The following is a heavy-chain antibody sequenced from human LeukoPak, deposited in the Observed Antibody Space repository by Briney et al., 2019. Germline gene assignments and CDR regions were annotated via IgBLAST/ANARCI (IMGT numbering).Heavy chain of an antibody. CDR2: ISYDGNNK. CDR3: ARDHGLTVRYSDY. Sequence: PGGSLRLPCAASGFTFSDYAMHWVRQAPGKGLEWVALISYDGNNKNYVDSVKGRFTLSRDNSKNTLYLQMNSLRAADTAVYYCARDHGLTVRYSDYWGQGTLVTVSS. D-gene: IGHD3/OR15-3a*01. J-gene: IGHJ4*02. CDR1: GFTFSDYA. V-gene: IGHV3-30-3*01.